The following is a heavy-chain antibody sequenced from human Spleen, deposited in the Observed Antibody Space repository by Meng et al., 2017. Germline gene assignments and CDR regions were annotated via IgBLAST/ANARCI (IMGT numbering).Heavy chain of an antibody. CDR3: ARLAAGVAGERRFDY. V-gene: IGHV4-34*01. D-gene: IGHD3-3*01. Sequence: QVQLQQWGAGLLKPSETLSLTCAVNGGSLSGAYWNWIRQPPGKGLEWIGEINHSGRTNYNPSLKSRVTISVDTSKTQFSLMLSSVTAADTSVYFCARLAAGVAGERRFDYWGQGTLVTVSS. CDR2: INHSGRT. J-gene: IGHJ4*02. CDR1: GGSLSGAY.